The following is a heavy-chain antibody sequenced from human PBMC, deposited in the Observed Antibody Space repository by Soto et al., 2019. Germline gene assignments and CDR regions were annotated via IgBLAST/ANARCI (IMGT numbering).Heavy chain of an antibody. CDR2: IIPIVGTA. J-gene: IGHJ5*02. CDR1: GGNFSSYA. Sequence: GASVKVSCKASGGNFSSYAISWVRQAPGQGLEWMGGIIPIVGTANSAQKFQGRVTITADESTSTAYMELSSLRSEDTAVYYCARDASAAKLVNWFDPWGQGTLVTVSS. CDR3: ARDASAAKLVNWFDP. D-gene: IGHD6-25*01. V-gene: IGHV1-69*13.